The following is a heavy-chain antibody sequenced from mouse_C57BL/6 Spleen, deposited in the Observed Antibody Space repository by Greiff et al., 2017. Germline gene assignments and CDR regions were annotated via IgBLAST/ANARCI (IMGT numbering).Heavy chain of an antibody. D-gene: IGHD2-5*01. Sequence: DVQLVESGGGLVKPGGSLKLSCAASGFTFSDYGMHWVRQAPEKGLEWVAYISSGSSTIYYADTVKGRFTISSDNAKNTLFLQMTSLRSEDTAMYYCANAYYSNYAWFAYWGQGTLVTVSA. CDR2: ISSGSSTI. V-gene: IGHV5-17*01. J-gene: IGHJ3*01. CDR1: GFTFSDYG. CDR3: ANAYYSNYAWFAY.